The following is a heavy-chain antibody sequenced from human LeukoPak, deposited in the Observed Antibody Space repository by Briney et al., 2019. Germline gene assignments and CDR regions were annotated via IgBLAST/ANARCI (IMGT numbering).Heavy chain of an antibody. V-gene: IGHV3-23*01. J-gene: IGHJ4*02. CDR2: ISGGGTST. CDR1: GFTFSNYA. D-gene: IGHD3-22*01. Sequence: PGGSLRLSCTASGFTFSNYAMSWVRQAPGKGLEWVSTISGGGTSTYYADSVKGRFTISRDNSKNTLFLQMNSLRAEDTAVYYCLSAGDSSAYYSFLYWGQGTLVTVSS. CDR3: LSAGDSSAYYSFLY.